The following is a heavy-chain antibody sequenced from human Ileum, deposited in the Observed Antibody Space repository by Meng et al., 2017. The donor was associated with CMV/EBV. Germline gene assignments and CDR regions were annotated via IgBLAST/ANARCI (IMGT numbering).Heavy chain of an antibody. Sequence: ASVKVSCKASGYTFTSYAMNWVRQAPGQGLEWMGWINTNTGNPTYAQGFTGRFVFSLDTSVSTAYLQICSLKAEDTAVYYCARDRGNGYYDFWSGYYPSYYYGMDVWGRGTTVTVSS. J-gene: IGHJ6*02. V-gene: IGHV7-4-1*01. CDR2: INTNTGNP. D-gene: IGHD3-3*01. CDR1: GYTFTSYA. CDR3: ARDRGNGYYDFWSGYYPSYYYGMDV.